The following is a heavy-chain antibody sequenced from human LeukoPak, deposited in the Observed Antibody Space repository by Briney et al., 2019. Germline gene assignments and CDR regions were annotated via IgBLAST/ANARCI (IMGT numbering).Heavy chain of an antibody. J-gene: IGHJ4*02. CDR2: IFYSGSA. CDR1: RGSISTGDYY. CDR3: VNGRILIRGFDY. Sequence: PSETLSLTCTVSRGSISTGDYYWNWIRQHPEKSLEWIGYIFYSGSAYYNPSLKSRVTISVDTSKNQFSLKLSSVTAAVTAVYYAVNGRILIRGFDYWGQGTLVTVSS. V-gene: IGHV4-31*03. D-gene: IGHD3-10*01.